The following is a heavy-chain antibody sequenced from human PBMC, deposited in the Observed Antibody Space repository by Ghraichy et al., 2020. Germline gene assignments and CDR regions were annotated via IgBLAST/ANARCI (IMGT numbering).Heavy chain of an antibody. CDR2: INGDGHTA. D-gene: IGHD1-1*01. V-gene: IGHV3-74*03. CDR3: VRDIRLAGTGIGLDA. CDR1: GFSFSTYW. J-gene: IGHJ6*02. Sequence: LSLTCAASGFSFSTYWLNWIRQTPGKGLMWVSLINGDGHTATYGDSVKGRFTITRDNAKNTLYLQMNSLGPEDTAVYYCVRDIRLAGTGIGLDAWGQGTPVTVSS.